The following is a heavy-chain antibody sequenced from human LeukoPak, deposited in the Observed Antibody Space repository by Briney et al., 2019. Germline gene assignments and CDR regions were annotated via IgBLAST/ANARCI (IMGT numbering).Heavy chain of an antibody. J-gene: IGHJ4*02. Sequence: VASVKVSCKASGNSFTSDYMHWVRQAPGQGLEWMGRIIPSGDTTHYTQKLQGRVSITRDTSARTVYMVLSSLTSEDTAVYYCARDGSKWNFDYWGQGTLVTVSS. V-gene: IGHV1-46*04. D-gene: IGHD6-13*01. CDR3: ARDGSKWNFDY. CDR2: IIPSGDTT. CDR1: GNSFTSDY.